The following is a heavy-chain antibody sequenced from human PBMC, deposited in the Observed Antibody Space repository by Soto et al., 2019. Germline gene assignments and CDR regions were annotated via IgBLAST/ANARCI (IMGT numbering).Heavy chain of an antibody. Sequence: GASVKVSCKASGYTFTSYAMHWVRQAPGQGLEWMGWINPSSGGTNYAQKFQGWVTMTRDTSISTAYMGLSRLRSDDTAVYYCAREMATINFYYGMDVWGQGTTVTVSS. CDR3: AREMATINFYYGMDV. J-gene: IGHJ6*02. V-gene: IGHV1-2*04. D-gene: IGHD5-12*01. CDR1: GYTFTSYA. CDR2: INPSSGGT.